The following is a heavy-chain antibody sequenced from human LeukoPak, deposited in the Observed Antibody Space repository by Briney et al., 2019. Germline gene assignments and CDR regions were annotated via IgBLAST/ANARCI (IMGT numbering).Heavy chain of an antibody. D-gene: IGHD4-17*01. CDR2: IYYSGST. CDR3: ARHGDASTGSYYYYYMDV. CDR1: GGSISTYY. V-gene: IGHV4-59*01. Sequence: SETLSLTCSVSGGSISTYYWTWIRQPPGKGLEWIGYIYYSGSTNYNPSLKSRVTISLDTSKNQFSLKLSSVTAADTAVYYCARHGDASTGSYYYYYMDVWGKGTTVTVSS. J-gene: IGHJ6*03.